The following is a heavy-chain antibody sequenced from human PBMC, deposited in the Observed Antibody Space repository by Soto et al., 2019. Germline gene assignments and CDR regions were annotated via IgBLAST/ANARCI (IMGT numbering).Heavy chain of an antibody. V-gene: IGHV3-30*18. CDR2: ISYDGTNK. CDR3: AKDCSGGSCNYFDY. Sequence: QVQLVESGGGVVQPGRSLRLSCAASGFTFSSYGMHWVRQAPGKGLEWVAVISYDGTNKYYADSVKGRFTISRDNSKNTLYLQMNSLRAEDMAVYYCAKDCSGGSCNYFDYWGQGTLVTVST. J-gene: IGHJ4*02. CDR1: GFTFSSYG. D-gene: IGHD2-15*01.